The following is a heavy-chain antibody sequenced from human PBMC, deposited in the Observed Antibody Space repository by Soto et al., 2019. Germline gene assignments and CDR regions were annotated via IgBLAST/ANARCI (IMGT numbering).Heavy chain of an antibody. D-gene: IGHD6-19*01. CDR1: GDSVSSTSAA. J-gene: IGHJ4*02. Sequence: LTCAISGDSVSSTSAAWSWIRQSPSRGLEWLGRTYYRSKWYSDYAVSVKSRITINPDTSKNQFSLQLNSVTPEDTAVYYCARGSYYSGWVWGQGTLVTVSS. V-gene: IGHV6-1*01. CDR3: ARGSYYSGWV. CDR2: TYYRSKWYS.